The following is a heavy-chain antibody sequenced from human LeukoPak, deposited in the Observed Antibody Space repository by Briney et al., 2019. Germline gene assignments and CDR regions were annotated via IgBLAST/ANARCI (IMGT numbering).Heavy chain of an antibody. CDR1: GYTFTGYY. CDR3: AGVLVAGIAYY. CDR2: INTNSSGT. J-gene: IGHJ4*02. D-gene: IGHD6-19*01. V-gene: IGHV1-2*02. Sequence: ASVKVSRKASGYTFTGYYMHWVRQAPGQGLEWRGWINTNSSGTNNAQTFPGRVTMTMDTSISTAYMELSRLRSDAPDVYDCAGVLVAGIAYYWGQGTLVTVSP.